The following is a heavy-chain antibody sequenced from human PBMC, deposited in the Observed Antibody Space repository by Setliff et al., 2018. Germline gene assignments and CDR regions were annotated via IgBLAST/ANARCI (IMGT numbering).Heavy chain of an antibody. J-gene: IGHJ5*02. CDR2: IKQDGSEK. D-gene: IGHD3-3*01. Sequence: GGSLRLSCAASGFTFSRYWMSWVRQAPGKGLEWVANIKQDGSEKYYVDSVKGRFTISRDNAKNSLYLQMGSLRAEDMAVYYCARGRIPTIFGVALNWFDPWGQGTLVTVSS. CDR1: GFTFSRYW. CDR3: ARGRIPTIFGVALNWFDP. V-gene: IGHV3-7*01.